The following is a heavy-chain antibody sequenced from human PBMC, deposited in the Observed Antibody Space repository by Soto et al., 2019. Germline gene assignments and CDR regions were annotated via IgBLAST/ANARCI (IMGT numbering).Heavy chain of an antibody. D-gene: IGHD4-17*01. CDR3: AIDTYGDNGQVLDF. CDR2: IKEDGSEI. J-gene: IGHJ4*02. CDR1: GFTFGRHW. Sequence: EVQVVESGGGLVQPGGSLRLSCAGSGFTFGRHWMTCVRQAPGKGLEWVANIKEDGSEIYYVDSVKGRFTISRDNAKNSVHLQMTSLRAEDTALYCCAIDTYGDNGQVLDFWGQGTLVTVTS. V-gene: IGHV3-7*01.